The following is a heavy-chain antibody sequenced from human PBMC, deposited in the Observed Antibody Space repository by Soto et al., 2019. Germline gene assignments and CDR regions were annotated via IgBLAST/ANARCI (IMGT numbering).Heavy chain of an antibody. J-gene: IGHJ6*03. CDR3: ARDPGWLFHFYYMDV. CDR2: INAGNGNT. CDR1: GYTFTSYA. Sequence: ASVKVSCKASGYTFTSYAMHWVRQAPGQRLEWMGWINAGNGNTKYSQKFQGRVTITRDTSASTAYMELSSLRSEDTAVYYCARDPGWLFHFYYMDVWGKGTTVTVSS. V-gene: IGHV1-3*01. D-gene: IGHD3-22*01.